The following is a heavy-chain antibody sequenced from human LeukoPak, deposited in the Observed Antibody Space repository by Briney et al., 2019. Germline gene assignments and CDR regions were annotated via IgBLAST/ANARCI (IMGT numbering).Heavy chain of an antibody. V-gene: IGHV1-69*04. CDR2: LIPVLGMS. CDR3: ARDRGGGFDFAFFDH. D-gene: IGHD5-12*01. CDR1: GGSFSTYA. Sequence: SVKVSCKSSGGSFSTYAVNWVRQAPGQGLEWMGRLIPVLGMSHYAQGFQGRVTLTADRSTNTAYMELDRLTSDDTAVYFCARDRGGGFDFAFFDHWGQGTLVTVSS. J-gene: IGHJ4*02.